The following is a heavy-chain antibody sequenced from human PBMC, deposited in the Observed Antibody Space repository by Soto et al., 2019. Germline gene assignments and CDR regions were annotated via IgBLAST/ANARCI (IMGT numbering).Heavy chain of an antibody. CDR3: ATGVFHVVVVAATPGGAFDI. CDR2: ISWNSGSI. Sequence: EVQLVESGGGLVQPGRSLRLSCAASGFTFDDYAMHWVRQAPGKGLEWVSGISWNSGSIGYADSVKGRFTISRDNAKNSLYLQMNSLRAEDTALYYCATGVFHVVVVAATPGGAFDIWGQGTMVTVSS. V-gene: IGHV3-9*01. D-gene: IGHD2-15*01. CDR1: GFTFDDYA. J-gene: IGHJ3*02.